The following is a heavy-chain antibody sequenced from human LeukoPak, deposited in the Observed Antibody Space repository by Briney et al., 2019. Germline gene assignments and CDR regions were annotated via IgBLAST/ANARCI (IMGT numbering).Heavy chain of an antibody. CDR2: IYYSGST. Sequence: PSETLSLTCTVSGGSISSSSYYWGWIRQPPGKGLEWIGSIYYSGSTYYNPSLKSRVTISVDTSKNQFSLKLSSVTAADTAVYYCARALVVPAALGPEYGMDVWGQGTTVTVSS. D-gene: IGHD2-2*01. V-gene: IGHV4-39*01. J-gene: IGHJ6*02. CDR3: ARALVVPAALGPEYGMDV. CDR1: GGSISSSSYY.